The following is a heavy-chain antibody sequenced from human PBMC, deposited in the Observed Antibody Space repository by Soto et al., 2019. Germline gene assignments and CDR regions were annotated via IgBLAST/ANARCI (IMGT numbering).Heavy chain of an antibody. Sequence: GGSLRLSCAASGFTFSSYGMHWVRQAPGKGLEWVAVISYDGSNKYYADSVKGRFTISRDNSKNTLYLQMNSLRAEDTAVYYCAKTYSSGWWDYYYYYGMDVWGQGTTVTVSS. CDR2: ISYDGSNK. V-gene: IGHV3-30*18. CDR1: GFTFSSYG. J-gene: IGHJ6*02. CDR3: AKTYSSGWWDYYYYYGMDV. D-gene: IGHD6-19*01.